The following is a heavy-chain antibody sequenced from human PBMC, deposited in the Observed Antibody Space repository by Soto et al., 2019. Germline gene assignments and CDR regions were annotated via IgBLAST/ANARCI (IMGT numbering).Heavy chain of an antibody. CDR3: AKSYYYGMDV. J-gene: IGHJ6*02. Sequence: GGSLRLSCAASGFTFSSYGMHWVRQAPGKGLEWVAVISYDGSNKYYADSVKGRFTISRDNSKNTLYLQMNSLRAEDTAVYYCAKSYYYGMDVWGQGTTVTVSS. V-gene: IGHV3-30*18. CDR2: ISYDGSNK. CDR1: GFTFSSYG.